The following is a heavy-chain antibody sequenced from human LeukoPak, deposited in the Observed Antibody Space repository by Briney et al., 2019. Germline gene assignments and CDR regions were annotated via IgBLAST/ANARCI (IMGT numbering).Heavy chain of an antibody. J-gene: IGHJ2*01. Sequence: GASVNVSYQASGYTFTSYGISWVRQAPGQGLEWMGWISAYNGNTNYAQKLQGRVTMTTDTSTSTAYMELRSLRSDDTAVYYCARGGGGIAAAGKFDLWGRGTLVTVSS. D-gene: IGHD6-13*01. CDR2: ISAYNGNT. V-gene: IGHV1-18*01. CDR3: ARGGGGIAAAGKFDL. CDR1: GYTFTSYG.